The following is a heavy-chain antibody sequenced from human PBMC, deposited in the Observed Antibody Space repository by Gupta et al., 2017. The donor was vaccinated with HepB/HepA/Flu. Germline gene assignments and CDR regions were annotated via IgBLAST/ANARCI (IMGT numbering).Heavy chain of an antibody. CDR3: ARDLRFLEWSTPYYYYGMDV. CDR2: ISYDGSNK. CDR1: GFTFSSYA. Sequence: QVQLVESGGGVVQPGRSLRLSCAASGFTFSSYALHWVRQAPRKGLEWVAVISYDGSNKYYADSVKGRFTISRDNSKNTLYLQMNSLRAEDTAVYYCARDLRFLEWSTPYYYYGMDVWGQGTTVTVSS. J-gene: IGHJ6*02. V-gene: IGHV3-30-3*01. D-gene: IGHD3-3*01.